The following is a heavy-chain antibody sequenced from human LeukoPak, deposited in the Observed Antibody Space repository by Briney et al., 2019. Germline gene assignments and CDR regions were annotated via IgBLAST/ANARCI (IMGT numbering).Heavy chain of an antibody. D-gene: IGHD3-22*01. V-gene: IGHV3-30*18. CDR2: ISYDGSNY. CDR3: AKDSSYYDSRGMGRGYFDY. J-gene: IGHJ4*02. CDR1: GFTFTSYA. Sequence: GGSLRLSCAASGFTFTSYAMHWVRQAPGKGLEWVAVISYDGSNYYYADSVKGRFTISRDNSKNTLYLQMNSLRAEDTAVYYCAKDSSYYDSRGMGRGYFDYWGQGTLVTVSP.